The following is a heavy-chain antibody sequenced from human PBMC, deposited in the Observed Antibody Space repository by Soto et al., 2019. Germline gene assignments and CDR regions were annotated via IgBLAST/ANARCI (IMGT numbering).Heavy chain of an antibody. CDR1: GYSFTSYW. CDR2: IYPGDSDT. Sequence: GESLKISCKGSGYSFTSYWIGWVRQMPGKGLEWMGIIYPGDSDTRYSPSFQGQVTISADKSISTAYLQWSSLKASDTAMYYCARTDFDYGDYDLPRRYYYGMDVWGQGTTVTVSS. J-gene: IGHJ6*02. V-gene: IGHV5-51*01. D-gene: IGHD4-17*01. CDR3: ARTDFDYGDYDLPRRYYYGMDV.